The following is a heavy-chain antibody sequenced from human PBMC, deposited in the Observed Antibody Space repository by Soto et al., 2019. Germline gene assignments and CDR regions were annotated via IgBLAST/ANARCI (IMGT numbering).Heavy chain of an antibody. Sequence: HPGGSLRLSCAASGFTFSSYWMSWVRQAPGKGLEWVANIKQDGSQKYYVDSVKGRFTISRDNAKNSVFLQMNSLRAEDTAVYYCARIGYSSSCFEYWGQGIPVTVSS. CDR3: ARIGYSSSCFEY. J-gene: IGHJ4*02. CDR2: IKQDGSQK. CDR1: GFTFSSYW. V-gene: IGHV3-7*01. D-gene: IGHD6-6*01.